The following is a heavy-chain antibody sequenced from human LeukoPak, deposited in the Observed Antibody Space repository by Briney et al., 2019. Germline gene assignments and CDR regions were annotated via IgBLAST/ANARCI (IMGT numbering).Heavy chain of an antibody. V-gene: IGHV4-39*01. J-gene: IGHJ5*02. D-gene: IGHD3-10*01. Sequence: SQTLSLTCTVSGVSISLGGYYWGWIRQHPGKGLEWIGCIYYSGNTYYNPSLKSRVTISVDTSKNQFSLKLTSVTAADTAVYYCAGQKTSYYYGSGSYYSRFDPWGQGTLVTVSS. CDR1: GVSISLGGYY. CDR3: AGQKTSYYYGSGSYYSRFDP. CDR2: IYYSGNT.